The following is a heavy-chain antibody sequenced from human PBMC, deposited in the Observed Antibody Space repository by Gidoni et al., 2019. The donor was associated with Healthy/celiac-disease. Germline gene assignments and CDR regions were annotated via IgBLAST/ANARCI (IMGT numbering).Heavy chain of an antibody. CDR1: GFTFSSYG. CDR2: ISYDGSNK. V-gene: IGHV3-30*18. J-gene: IGHJ6*02. Sequence: QVQLVESGGGVVQPGRSLRLSCAASGFTFSSYGMHGVRQAPGKGLEWVAVISYDGSNKYYADAVEGRFTISRDNSKNTLYLQMNSLRAEDTAVYYCAKEGEPTSVPAPPWYYGMDVWGQGTTVTVSS. CDR3: AKEGEPTSVPAPPWYYGMDV. D-gene: IGHD2-2*01.